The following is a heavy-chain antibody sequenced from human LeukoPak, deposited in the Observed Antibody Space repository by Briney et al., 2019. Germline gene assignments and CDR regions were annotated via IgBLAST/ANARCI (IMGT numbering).Heavy chain of an antibody. CDR2: ISYDGSNK. V-gene: IGHV3-30*18. CDR1: GFTFSSYG. Sequence: GSLRLSCAASGFTFSSYGMHWVRQAPGKGLEWVAVISYDGSNKYYADSVKGRFTISRDNSKNTLYLQMNSLRAEDTAVYYCAKKRQSSGWTYFDYWGQGTLVTVSS. CDR3: AKKRQSSGWTYFDY. J-gene: IGHJ4*02. D-gene: IGHD6-19*01.